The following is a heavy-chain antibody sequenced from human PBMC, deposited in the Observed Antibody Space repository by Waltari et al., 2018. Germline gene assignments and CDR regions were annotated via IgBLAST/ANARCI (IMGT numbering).Heavy chain of an antibody. Sequence: QVQVLQSGAEVKKPGASVKVSCKASGYTFPGYYMHWVRQAPGQGLEWMGRINPNSGGTNYAQKFQGRVTMTRDTSISTAYMELSRLRSDDTAVYYCARSSSSSWNYFDYWGQGTLVTVSS. CDR3: ARSSSSSWNYFDY. D-gene: IGHD6-6*01. J-gene: IGHJ4*02. V-gene: IGHV1-2*06. CDR2: INPNSGGT. CDR1: GYTFPGYY.